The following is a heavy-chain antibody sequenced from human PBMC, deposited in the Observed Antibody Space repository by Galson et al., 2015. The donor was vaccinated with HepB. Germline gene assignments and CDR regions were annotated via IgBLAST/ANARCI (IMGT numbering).Heavy chain of an antibody. CDR3: ARDRADYYDSSGYSGAFDI. D-gene: IGHD3-22*01. Sequence: SVKVSCKASGGSFNTYAISWLRQAPGQGLEWMGGIIPMFDTAIYAQKFQGRVTITADKSTNTAYMDLSSLRSEDTAVYYCARDRADYYDSSGYSGAFDIWGYGTMVTVSS. CDR2: IIPMFDTA. V-gene: IGHV1-69*06. J-gene: IGHJ3*02. CDR1: GGSFNTYA.